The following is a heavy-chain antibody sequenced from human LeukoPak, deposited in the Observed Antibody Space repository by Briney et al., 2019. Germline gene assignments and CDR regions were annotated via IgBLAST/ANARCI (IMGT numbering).Heavy chain of an antibody. V-gene: IGHV3-53*01. CDR3: ARDRHGDYSPDYYYYGMDV. D-gene: IGHD4-17*01. J-gene: IGHJ6*04. Sequence: PGGSLSLSCAASGFPLISNYMSWVRQAPGKGLEWVSVIYSGGSTYYADSVKGRFTISRDNSKNTLYLQMNSLRAEDTAVYYCARDRHGDYSPDYYYYGMDVWGKGTTVTVSS. CDR2: IYSGGST. CDR1: GFPLISNY.